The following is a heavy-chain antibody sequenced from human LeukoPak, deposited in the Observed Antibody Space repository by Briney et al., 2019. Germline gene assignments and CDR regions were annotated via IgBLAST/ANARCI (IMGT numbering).Heavy chain of an antibody. CDR1: GGSISSSNW. D-gene: IGHD6-13*01. Sequence: SGTLSLTCAVSGGSISSSNWWSWVRQPPGKGLEWIGEIYHSGSTNYNPSLKSRVTISVDKSKNQFSLKLSSVTAADTAVYYCARDLIAAAGTPSFHYWGQGTLVTVSS. CDR3: ARDLIAAAGTPSFHY. CDR2: IYHSGST. J-gene: IGHJ4*02. V-gene: IGHV4-4*02.